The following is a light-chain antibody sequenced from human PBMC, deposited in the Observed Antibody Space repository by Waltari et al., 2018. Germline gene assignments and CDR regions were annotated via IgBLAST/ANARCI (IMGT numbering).Light chain of an antibody. J-gene: IGLJ3*02. Sequence: QSALTQPASVSGSPGQSITISCTGTTSDLGGYNYVSWYQQHPCKAPKLIIFDVSSRPSGVSNRFSGSKSGNTASLIISGLQAEDEADYYCCSFTSSSTWVFGGGTKLTVL. V-gene: IGLV2-14*03. CDR3: CSFTSSSTWV. CDR2: DVS. CDR1: TSDLGGYNY.